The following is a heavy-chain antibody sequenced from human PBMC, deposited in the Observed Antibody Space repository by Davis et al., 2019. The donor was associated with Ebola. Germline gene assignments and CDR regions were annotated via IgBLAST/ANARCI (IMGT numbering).Heavy chain of an antibody. Sequence: ASVKVSCKASGYTFTSYGISWVRQAPGQGLEWMGWISAYNGNTNYAQKLQGRVTMTTDTSTSTAYMELRSLRSDDTAVYYCARDRRVVVVAATPGYYYYGMDVWGQGTTVTVSS. V-gene: IGHV1-18*01. CDR1: GYTFTSYG. CDR2: ISAYNGNT. J-gene: IGHJ6*02. D-gene: IGHD2-15*01. CDR3: ARDRRVVVVAATPGYYYYGMDV.